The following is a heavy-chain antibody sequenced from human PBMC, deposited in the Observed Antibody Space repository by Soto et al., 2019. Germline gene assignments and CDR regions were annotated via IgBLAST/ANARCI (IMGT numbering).Heavy chain of an antibody. Sequence: VQLQESGPGLVKPSEPLSLTYTVSGGSLSSYYWSWIRQPPGKGLEWIGFIFSSGTSNYNPSLKSRVSISVDTSKNQFSLKLSSLTAADTAVYFFAIGDYLFGFWGQGTLVTVS. CDR3: AIGDYLFGF. V-gene: IGHV4-59*01. CDR2: IFSSGTS. J-gene: IGHJ4*02. D-gene: IGHD2-21*01. CDR1: GGSLSSYY.